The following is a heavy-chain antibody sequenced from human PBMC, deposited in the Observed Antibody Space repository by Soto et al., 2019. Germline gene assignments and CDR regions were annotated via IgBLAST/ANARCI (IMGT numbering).Heavy chain of an antibody. D-gene: IGHD2-15*01. V-gene: IGHV3-30*18. CDR1: GFTFSTYG. J-gene: IGHJ3*02. CDR3: AKVGYCSGGSCYSDDAFHI. Sequence: QLVESGGGVAQSGRSLRLSCTASGFTFSTYGIHWVRQAPGKGLEWVALISSDGSSKFYADSVKGRFTISRDNSKNTLYLQMNSLRAEDTAVYYCAKVGYCSGGSCYSDDAFHIWGQGTMVTVSS. CDR2: ISSDGSSK.